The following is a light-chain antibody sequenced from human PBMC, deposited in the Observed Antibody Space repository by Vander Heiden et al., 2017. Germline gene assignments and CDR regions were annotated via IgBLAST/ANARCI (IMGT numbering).Light chain of an antibody. CDR3: AAWDDSLDGRL. CDR2: SNN. CDR1: GSNIGTNT. V-gene: IGLV1-44*01. Sequence: QSVLIQPPSASGTPGQRVTISCSGSGSNIGTNTVNWYQQVSGTAPNLLIYSNNQRPSGVPDRFSGSKSGTSASLSISGLQSEDEADYYCAAWDDSLDGRLFGGGTKLTVL. J-gene: IGLJ2*01.